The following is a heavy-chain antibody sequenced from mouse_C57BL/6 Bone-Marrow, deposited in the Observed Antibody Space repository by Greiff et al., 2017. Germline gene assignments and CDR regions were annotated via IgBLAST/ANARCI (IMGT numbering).Heavy chain of an antibody. CDR3: ARQALRSGDY. V-gene: IGHV5-6*01. CDR2: ISSGGSYT. Sequence: EVKLVESGGDLVKPGGSLKLSCAASGFTFSSYGMSWVRQTPDKRLEWVATISSGGSYTYYPDSVKGRFTISRDNAKHTLYLQMSSLKSEDTAMYYCARQALRSGDYWGQGTSVTVSS. J-gene: IGHJ4*01. CDR1: GFTFSSYG.